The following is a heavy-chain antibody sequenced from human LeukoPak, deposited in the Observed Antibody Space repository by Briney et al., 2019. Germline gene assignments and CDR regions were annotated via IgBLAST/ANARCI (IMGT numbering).Heavy chain of an antibody. J-gene: IGHJ4*02. D-gene: IGHD6-19*01. V-gene: IGHV3-53*01. CDR2: IYGGGST. CDR1: GLSVSSNF. CDR3: ASWPVGWYGEDS. Sequence: GGSLRLSCAAAGLSVSSNFMSWVRQAPGKGLEWVSVIYGGGSTYYADSVKGRFTISRDTPKNTLYLQMNSLRVEDTAVYYCASWPVGWYGEDSWGQGTLVTVSS.